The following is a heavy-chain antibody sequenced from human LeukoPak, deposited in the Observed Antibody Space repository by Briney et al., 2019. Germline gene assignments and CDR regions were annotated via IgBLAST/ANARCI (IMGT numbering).Heavy chain of an antibody. CDR3: ATGGITMVRGVIGTSPDY. Sequence: GASVKVSCKASGGTFSSYAISWVRQAPGQGLEWMGRIIPILGIANYAQKFQGRVTITADKSTSTAYMELSSLRSEDTAVYYCATGGITMVRGVIGTSPDYWGQGTLVTVSS. J-gene: IGHJ4*02. V-gene: IGHV1-69*04. CDR1: GGTFSSYA. CDR2: IIPILGIA. D-gene: IGHD3-10*01.